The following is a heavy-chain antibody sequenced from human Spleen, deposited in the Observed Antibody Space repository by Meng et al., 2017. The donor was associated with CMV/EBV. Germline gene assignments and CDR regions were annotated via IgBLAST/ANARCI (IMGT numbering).Heavy chain of an antibody. D-gene: IGHD3-3*01. Sequence: LSLTCAASGFTFSDYYMSWIRQAPGKGLEWVSYISSSGSTIYHADSVKGRFTISRDNAKNSLYLQMNSLRAEDTAVYYCASPYYDFWSGYFRGDYGMDVWGQGTTVTVSS. CDR1: GFTFSDYY. CDR3: ASPYYDFWSGYFRGDYGMDV. V-gene: IGHV3-11*01. J-gene: IGHJ6*02. CDR2: ISSSGSTI.